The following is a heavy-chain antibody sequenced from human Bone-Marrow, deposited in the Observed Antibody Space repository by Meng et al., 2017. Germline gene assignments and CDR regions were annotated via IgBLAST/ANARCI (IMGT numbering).Heavy chain of an antibody. CDR1: GGSISIVGDY. J-gene: IGHJ5*02. CDR3: ARGYGSGSSSDWFDP. D-gene: IGHD3-10*01. CDR2: IYYSGST. V-gene: IGHV4-31*03. Sequence: VRLQVPAPGWVKPYRTLCPTCPVSGGSISIVGDYWSWIRQHPGKGLEWIGYIYYSGSTYYNPSLKSRVTISVDTSKNQFSLKLSSVTAADTAVYYCARGYGSGSSSDWFDPWSQGTLVTVSS.